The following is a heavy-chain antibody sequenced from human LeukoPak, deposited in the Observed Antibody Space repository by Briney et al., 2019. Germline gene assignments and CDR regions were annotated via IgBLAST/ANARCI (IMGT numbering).Heavy chain of an antibody. CDR2: ISHRGTT. Sequence: SETLSLTCAVSGYSVSASYYWGWILQSPGKGLEWIWSISHRGTTYHNPSLKSRIIISLDTSKNQFSLCLTSVTAADTATYYCTREQAGTIVDDWGQGPLVPVSS. D-gene: IGHD1-1*01. V-gene: IGHV4-38-2*02. CDR3: TREQAGTIVDD. J-gene: IGHJ4*02. CDR1: GYSVSASYY.